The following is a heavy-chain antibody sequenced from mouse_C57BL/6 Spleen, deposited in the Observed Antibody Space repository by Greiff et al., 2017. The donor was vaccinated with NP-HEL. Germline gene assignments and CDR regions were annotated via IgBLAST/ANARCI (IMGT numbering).Heavy chain of an antibody. CDR3: ARHPFYDGYSYWYFDV. CDR2: INPDSSTI. D-gene: IGHD2-3*01. CDR1: GIDFSRYW. Sequence: GGGLVQPGGSLKLSCAASGIDFSRYWMSWVRRAPGKGLEWIGEINPDSSTINYAPSLKDKFIISRDNAKNTLYLQMSKVRSEDTALYYCARHPFYDGYSYWYFDVWGTGTTVTVSS. J-gene: IGHJ1*03. V-gene: IGHV4-1*01.